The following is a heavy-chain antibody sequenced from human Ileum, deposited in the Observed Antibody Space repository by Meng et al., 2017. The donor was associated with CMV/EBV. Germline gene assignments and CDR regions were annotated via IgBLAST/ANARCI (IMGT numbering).Heavy chain of an antibody. CDR2: INTDGSTT. D-gene: IGHD7-27*01. Sequence: GGSLRLSCAASGFTFSTYYMHWVRQAPGKGLVWVSLINTDGSTTKYADSVKGRFTISRDNAKNTLYLQMNSLRVEDSAVYYCARVSGASWFDPWGQGTLVTVSS. CDR3: ARVSGASWFDP. CDR1: GFTFSTYY. V-gene: IGHV3-74*03. J-gene: IGHJ5*02.